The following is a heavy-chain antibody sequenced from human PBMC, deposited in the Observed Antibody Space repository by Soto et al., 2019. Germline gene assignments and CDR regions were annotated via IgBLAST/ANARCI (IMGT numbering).Heavy chain of an antibody. CDR1: GFTFSTYA. D-gene: IGHD2-15*01. CDR3: AKFYGGKSAHTYTIDP. V-gene: IGHV3-23*01. CDR2: INTSGGST. J-gene: IGHJ5*02. Sequence: EVQLLESGGDLVQPGGSLRLSCAASGFTFSTYAMSWVRQAPGKGLEWVSTINTSGGSTYYEDSVKGRFTFSRDNSKNTLYLQMNSLRPEDTAVYYCAKFYGGKSAHTYTIDPWGQGTLVTVSS.